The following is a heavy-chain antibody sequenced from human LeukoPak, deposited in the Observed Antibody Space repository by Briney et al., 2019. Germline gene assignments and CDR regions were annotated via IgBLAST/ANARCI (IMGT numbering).Heavy chain of an antibody. Sequence: LSLTCTDSRGSISSASYYSGCTRQPGGEGLGWIGHIYTSGSTNYNPSLKGRVSIPVDTSNNRDSLKLTSLTAADTARYDYAVTYCRGIPGGKDCLDYWGQGTLVTVSS. CDR3: AVTYCRGIPGGKDCLDY. D-gene: IGHD1-14*01. CDR2: IYTSGST. CDR1: RGSISSASYY. J-gene: IGHJ4*02. V-gene: IGHV4-61*09.